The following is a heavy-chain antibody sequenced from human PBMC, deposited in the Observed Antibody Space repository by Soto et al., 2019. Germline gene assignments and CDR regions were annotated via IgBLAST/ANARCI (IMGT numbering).Heavy chain of an antibody. CDR1: GFTSSSYA. CDR3: AKERYDFWSGYSDY. CDR2: ISGSGGST. D-gene: IGHD3-3*01. J-gene: IGHJ4*02. Sequence: GGSLRLSCAASGFTSSSYAMSWVRQAPGKGLEWVSAISGSGGSTYYADSVKGRFTISRDNSKNTLYLQMNSLRAEDTAVYYCAKERYDFWSGYSDYWGQGTLVTVSS. V-gene: IGHV3-23*01.